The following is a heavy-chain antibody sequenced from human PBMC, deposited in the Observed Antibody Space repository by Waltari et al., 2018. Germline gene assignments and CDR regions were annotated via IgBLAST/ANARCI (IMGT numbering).Heavy chain of an antibody. Sequence: QVQLQESGPGLAKSPETLPLTRTVSGVSVSGYFWNWIRQAPGKGPEWIGYIRHTGVTKQNPSRKSRVTMSVDTSRNDFSLRLSSVTAADTAVYYCALWESDWRAFRFWGQGTLGTVSS. CDR3: ALWESDWRAFRF. CDR2: IRHTGVT. V-gene: IGHV4-59*08. CDR1: GVSVSGYF. J-gene: IGHJ4*03. D-gene: IGHD3-16*01.